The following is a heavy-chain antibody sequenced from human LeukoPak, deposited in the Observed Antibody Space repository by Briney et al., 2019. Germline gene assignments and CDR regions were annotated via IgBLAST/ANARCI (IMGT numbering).Heavy chain of an antibody. CDR2: LDPNSGGT. V-gene: IGHV1-2*02. D-gene: IGHD7-27*01. CDR3: ARAAWGSGFDI. CDR1: GYTFTGYY. J-gene: IGHJ3*02. Sequence: ASVKVSCKASGYTFTGYYVHWVRQAPGQGFEWMGWLDPNSGGTKNAQNFQGRVTMTRDASISTAYMELSRLTSDDTAVYYCARAAWGSGFDIWGQGTMVTVSS.